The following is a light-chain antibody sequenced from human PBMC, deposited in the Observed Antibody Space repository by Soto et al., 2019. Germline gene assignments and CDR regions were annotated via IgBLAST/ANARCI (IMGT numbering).Light chain of an antibody. CDR2: EDR. Sequence: SYELTQPPSVSVSPGQTASITCSGDKLGEKYACWYQQKPGQSPVLVIHEDRKRPSGIPERFSGSNSGNTATLTISGTQAMDEADYYCQAWDSSTGVFGTGTKVTVL. V-gene: IGLV3-1*01. J-gene: IGLJ1*01. CDR1: KLGEKY. CDR3: QAWDSSTGV.